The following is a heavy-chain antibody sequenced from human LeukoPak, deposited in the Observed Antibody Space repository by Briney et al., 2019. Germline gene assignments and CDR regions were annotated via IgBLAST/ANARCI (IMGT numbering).Heavy chain of an antibody. Sequence: GGSLRLSCTVSGFTVSSNSMSWVRQAPGKGLEWVSAISGSGGSTYYADSVKGRFTISRDNSKNTLYLQMNSLRAEDTAVYYCAKDYQYSSGWYLDYWGQGTLVTVSS. CDR2: ISGSGGST. V-gene: IGHV3-23*01. D-gene: IGHD6-19*01. J-gene: IGHJ4*02. CDR3: AKDYQYSSGWYLDY. CDR1: GFTVSSNS.